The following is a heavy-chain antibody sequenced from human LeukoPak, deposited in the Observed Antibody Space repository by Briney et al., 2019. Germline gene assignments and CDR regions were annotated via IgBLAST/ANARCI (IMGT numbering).Heavy chain of an antibody. CDR3: VKDRPNYYGSNGHYYRQNGDY. D-gene: IGHD3-22*01. V-gene: IGHV3-30*02. Sequence: GGSLRLSCAASGFIFSSYGMHWVRQAPGKGLEWAAFIRYDGSNKYYADSVKGRFTISRDNSKDTLYLQMNSLRAGDTAIYYCVKDRPNYYGSNGHYYRQNGDYWGQGTLVAVSS. J-gene: IGHJ4*02. CDR2: IRYDGSNK. CDR1: GFIFSSYG.